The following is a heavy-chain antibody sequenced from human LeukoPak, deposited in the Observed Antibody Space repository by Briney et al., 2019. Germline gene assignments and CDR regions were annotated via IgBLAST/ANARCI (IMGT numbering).Heavy chain of an antibody. CDR2: TYYRSKWYY. D-gene: IGHD5-24*01. V-gene: IGHV6-1*01. CDR3: ARSATIAVFRYGMDV. Sequence: SQTLSLTCVISGDSVSSNSAAWNWIRQSPSRGLEWLGRTYYRSKWYYDYSVAVKSRVTINPDTSKNQYSLRLNSVTTADTAVYYCARSATIAVFRYGMDVWGQGTTVTVSS. J-gene: IGHJ6*02. CDR1: GDSVSSNSAA.